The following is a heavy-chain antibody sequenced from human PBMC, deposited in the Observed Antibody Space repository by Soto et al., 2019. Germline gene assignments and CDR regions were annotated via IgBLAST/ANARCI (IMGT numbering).Heavy chain of an antibody. CDR1: GFTFSSYA. CDR3: AKGGSGEYYDILTGEFDY. Sequence: LRLSCAASGFTFSSYAMSWVRQAPGKGLEWVSAISGSGGSTYYADSVKGRFTISRDNSKNTLYLQMNSLRAEDTAVYYCAKGGSGEYYDILTGEFDYWGQGTLVTVSS. J-gene: IGHJ4*02. D-gene: IGHD3-9*01. V-gene: IGHV3-23*01. CDR2: ISGSGGST.